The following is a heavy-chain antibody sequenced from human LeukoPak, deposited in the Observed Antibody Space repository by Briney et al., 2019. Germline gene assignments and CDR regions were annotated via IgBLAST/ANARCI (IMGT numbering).Heavy chain of an antibody. Sequence: GASVKVSCKASGYTFTSYGISWVRQAPGQGPEWMGWISAYNGNTNYAQKLQGRVTMTTDTSTSTAYMELRSLRSDDTAVYYCARDLIRYCSGGSCYSSNYWGQGTLVTVSS. D-gene: IGHD2-15*01. CDR3: ARDLIRYCSGGSCYSSNY. J-gene: IGHJ4*02. CDR2: ISAYNGNT. V-gene: IGHV1-18*01. CDR1: GYTFTSYG.